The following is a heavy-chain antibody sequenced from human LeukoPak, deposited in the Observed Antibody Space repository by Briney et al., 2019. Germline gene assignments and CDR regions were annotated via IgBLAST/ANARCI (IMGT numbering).Heavy chain of an antibody. V-gene: IGHV1-3*01. Sequence: GASVKVSCKASGYTFTSYAMHWVRQAPGQRLEWMGWINASNGNTKYSQKFQGRVTITRDTSASTAYMELSSLRSEDTAVYYCARDRLVRATKYYYGMDVWGQGTTVTVSS. CDR1: GYTFTSYA. CDR3: ARDRLVRATKYYYGMDV. J-gene: IGHJ6*02. D-gene: IGHD1-26*01. CDR2: INASNGNT.